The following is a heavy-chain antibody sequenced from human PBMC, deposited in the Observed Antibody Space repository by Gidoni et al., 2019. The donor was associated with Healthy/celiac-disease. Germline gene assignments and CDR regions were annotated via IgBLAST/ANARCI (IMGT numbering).Heavy chain of an antibody. CDR2: MNPNSGNT. Sequence: QVQLVQSGAEVKKPGASVKVSCKASGYTFTSYDINWVRQATGQGLEWMGWMNPNSGNTGYAQKFQGRGTMTRNTSISTAYMELSSLRSEDTAVYYCARLNTVRFSYYYYYMDIWGKGTTVTVSS. CDR3: ARLNTVRFSYYYYYMDI. J-gene: IGHJ6*03. V-gene: IGHV1-8*01. D-gene: IGHD3-3*01. CDR1: GYTFTSYD.